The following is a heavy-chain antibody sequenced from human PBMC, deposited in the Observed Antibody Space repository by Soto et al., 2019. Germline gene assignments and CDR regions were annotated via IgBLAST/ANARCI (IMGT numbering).Heavy chain of an antibody. CDR3: ARGPDSSHWYFDL. CDR1: GGSISSGGYY. CDR2: IYYSGST. D-gene: IGHD3-3*01. J-gene: IGHJ2*01. V-gene: IGHV4-31*03. Sequence: QVQLQESGPGLVKPSQTLSLTCTVSGGSISSGGYYWSWIRQHPGKGLEWIGYIYYSGSTYYNPSLTKRVXXTXDXXKNQFSLKLNSMTAADTAVYYCARGPDSSHWYFDLWGRGTLVTVSS.